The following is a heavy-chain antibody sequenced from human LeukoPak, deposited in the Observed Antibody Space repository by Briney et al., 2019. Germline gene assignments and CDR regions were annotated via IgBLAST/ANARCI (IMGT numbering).Heavy chain of an antibody. V-gene: IGHV7-4-1*02. D-gene: IGHD7-27*01. Sequence: ASVKVSCKASGYTFTSNALGWVRQAPGQGLEWMGWINTNTGNPTYAQGFTGRFVFSLDTSVSTAYLQISSLKAEDTAVYYCARGAWDYYYYMDVWGKGTTVTVSS. CDR2: INTNTGNP. CDR1: GYTFTSNA. CDR3: ARGAWDYYYYMDV. J-gene: IGHJ6*03.